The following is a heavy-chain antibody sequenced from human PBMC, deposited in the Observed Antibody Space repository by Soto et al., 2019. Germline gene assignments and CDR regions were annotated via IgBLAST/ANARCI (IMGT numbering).Heavy chain of an antibody. CDR3: ARGAYSSGWYLRYYYYYMDV. D-gene: IGHD6-19*01. Sequence: ASVKVSCKASGYTFTSYGISWVRQAPGQGLEWMGWISAYNGNTNYAQKLQGRVTMTTDTSTSTAYMELRSLRSDDTAVYYCARGAYSSGWYLRYYYYYMDVWGKGTTVTVSS. J-gene: IGHJ6*03. CDR1: GYTFTSYG. CDR2: ISAYNGNT. V-gene: IGHV1-18*01.